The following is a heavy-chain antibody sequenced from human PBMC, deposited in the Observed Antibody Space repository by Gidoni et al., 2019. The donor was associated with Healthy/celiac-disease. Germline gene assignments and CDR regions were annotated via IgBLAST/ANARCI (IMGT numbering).Heavy chain of an antibody. D-gene: IGHD1-1*01. CDR3: ARGIKRGGGLERRNHFDY. V-gene: IGHV4-34*01. CDR2: INHSGST. J-gene: IGHJ4*02. Sequence: QVQLQQWGAGLLKPSETLSLTCAVYGGSFSGYYWSWIRQPPGKGLEWIGEINHSGSTNYNPSLKSRVTISVDTSKNQFSLKLSSVTAADTAVYYCARGIKRGGGLERRNHFDYWGQGTLVTVSS. CDR1: GGSFSGYY.